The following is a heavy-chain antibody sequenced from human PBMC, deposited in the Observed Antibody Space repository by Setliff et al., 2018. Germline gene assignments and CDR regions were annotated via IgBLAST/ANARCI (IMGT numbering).Heavy chain of an antibody. CDR2: ISAYNGNT. J-gene: IGHJ1*01. Sequence: AASVKVSCKASGYTFTSYGISWVRQAPGQGLEWMGWISAYNGNTNYAQKLQGRVTMTTDTSTSTACMELRSLRSDDTAVYYCARAQTGMGSGYYYDPEGEYFQHWGQGTLVTVSS. D-gene: IGHD3-22*01. V-gene: IGHV1-18*01. CDR3: ARAQTGMGSGYYYDPEGEYFQH. CDR1: GYTFTSYG.